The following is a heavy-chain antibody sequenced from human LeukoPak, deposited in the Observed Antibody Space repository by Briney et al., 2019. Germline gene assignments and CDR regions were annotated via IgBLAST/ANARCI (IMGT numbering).Heavy chain of an antibody. V-gene: IGHV3-7*03. J-gene: IGHJ6*02. Sequence: HPGGSLRLSCAASGFTFSSYWMNWARQAPGKGLEWVASITHNGNVNYYVDSVKGRFTISRDNAKNSLNLQMSNLRAEDTAVYFCARGGGLDVWGQGATVTVSS. CDR1: GFTFSSYW. D-gene: IGHD3-16*01. CDR2: ITHNGNVN. CDR3: ARGGGLDV.